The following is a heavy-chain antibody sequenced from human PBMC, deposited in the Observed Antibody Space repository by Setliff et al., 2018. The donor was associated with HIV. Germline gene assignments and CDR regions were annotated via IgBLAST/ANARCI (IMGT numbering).Heavy chain of an antibody. V-gene: IGHV1-46*01. Sequence: GASVKVSCKASGYTFTSYYMNWVRQAPGQGLEWVGIINSINGDTNYGQKFQGRVTITRDTSTSTLYLELSSLTSDDTAVYYCARDRERGQYSRSAVGGYYYYYMDVWGKGTTVTVSS. J-gene: IGHJ6*03. CDR2: INSINGDT. CDR1: GYTFTSYY. D-gene: IGHD6-6*01. CDR3: ARDRERGQYSRSAVGGYYYYYMDV.